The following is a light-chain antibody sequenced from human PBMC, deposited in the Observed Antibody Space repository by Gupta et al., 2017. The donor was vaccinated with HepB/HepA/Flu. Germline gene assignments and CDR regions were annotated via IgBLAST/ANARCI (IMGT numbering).Light chain of an antibody. CDR2: RKD. CDR3: DSRDSMTNHKV. Sequence: SSALTQDPALSVALGQTVRITCQGDSVRRYYVRWYQQKPGQAPVLVMYRKDSRPSVIPERFAGSIGGNTASLTITGDDAEDEADYCWDSRDSMTNHKVFGGGTKLTVL. V-gene: IGLV3-19*01. J-gene: IGLJ3*02. CDR1: SVRRYY.